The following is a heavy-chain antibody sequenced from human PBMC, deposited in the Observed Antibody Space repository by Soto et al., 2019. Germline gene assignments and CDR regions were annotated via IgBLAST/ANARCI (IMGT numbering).Heavy chain of an antibody. Sequence: SETLSLTCAVYGGSFSGYYWSWIRQPPGKGLEWIGEINHSGSTNYNPSLKSRVAISVDTSKNQFSLKLSSVTAADTAVYYCARGRFGVDDSSGYYYGRPPWFQHWGQGTLVTVSS. J-gene: IGHJ1*01. D-gene: IGHD3-22*01. CDR2: INHSGST. CDR3: ARGRFGVDDSSGYYYGRPPWFQH. CDR1: GGSFSGYY. V-gene: IGHV4-34*01.